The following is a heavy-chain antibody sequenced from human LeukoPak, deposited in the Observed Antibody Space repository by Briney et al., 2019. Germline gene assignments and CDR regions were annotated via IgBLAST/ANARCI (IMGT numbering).Heavy chain of an antibody. V-gene: IGHV3-23*01. CDR3: ARGVGPRRLGQKYGMDV. CDR2: ISGSGGST. D-gene: IGHD1-1*01. CDR1: GFTFSSYA. J-gene: IGHJ6*02. Sequence: GGSLRLSCAASGFTFSSYAMSWVRQAPGKGLEWVSAISGSGGSTYYADSVKGRFTISRDNAKNSLYLQMNSLRAEDTAVYYCARGVGPRRLGQKYGMDVWGQGTTVTVSS.